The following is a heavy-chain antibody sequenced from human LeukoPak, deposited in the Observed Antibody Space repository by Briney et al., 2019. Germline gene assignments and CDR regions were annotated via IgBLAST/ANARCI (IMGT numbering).Heavy chain of an antibody. CDR1: GYTFTSYA. CDR2: INAGNGNT. V-gene: IGHV1-3*01. J-gene: IGHJ4*02. Sequence: ASVKVSCKASGYTFTSYAMHWVRQAPGQRLEWMGWINAGNGNTKYSQNFQGRVTITRDTSASTAYMELSSLRSEDTAVYYCARPLFPGIAVAGLNWGQGTLVTVSS. CDR3: ARPLFPGIAVAGLN. D-gene: IGHD6-19*01.